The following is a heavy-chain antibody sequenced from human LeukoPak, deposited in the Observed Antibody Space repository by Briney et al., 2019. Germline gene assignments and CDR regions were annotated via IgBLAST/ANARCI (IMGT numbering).Heavy chain of an antibody. CDR1: GYTFSSFG. CDR2: ISVYDGNT. V-gene: IGHV1-18*01. Sequence: ASLKVSCKTSGYTFSSFGVTWVRQAPGQGLEWVGWISVYDGNTNYAPKFQGRVAMTTDTSTNTAYMELRSLRSDDTAIYYCARTCPMMFCSSSFFDPWGQGTLVTVSS. J-gene: IGHJ5*02. CDR3: ARTCPMMFCSSSFFDP. D-gene: IGHD2-2*01.